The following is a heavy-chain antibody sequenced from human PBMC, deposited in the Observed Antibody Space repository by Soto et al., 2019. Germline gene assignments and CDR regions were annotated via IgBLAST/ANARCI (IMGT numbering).Heavy chain of an antibody. J-gene: IGHJ4*02. CDR1: GFTFSSYD. CDR2: ISSNGGTT. Sequence: EVQLAESGGGMVQPGGSLRLSCVASGFTFSSYDMHWVRQAPGKGLEYVSSISSNGGTTYYGNSVKGRFTISRDNSKNTLYLQMDSLRAADLAVYYCVRRVSGDYDYWGQGTLVTVSS. V-gene: IGHV3-64*01. CDR3: VRRVSGDYDY. D-gene: IGHD3-10*01.